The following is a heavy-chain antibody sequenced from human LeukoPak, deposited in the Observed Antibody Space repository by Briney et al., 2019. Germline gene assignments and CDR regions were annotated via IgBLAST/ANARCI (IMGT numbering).Heavy chain of an antibody. Sequence: GGSLRLSCAASGFTFSSYGMHWVRQAPGKGLEWVALIVYDGSNKYYESSKHYADSVKGRFTISRDNSKNTLYLQLNSLRAEDTAVYYCARYYGSGRGYYGMDVWGQGTTVTVS. CDR2: IVYDGSNK. J-gene: IGHJ6*02. V-gene: IGHV3-30*03. D-gene: IGHD3-10*01. CDR3: ARYYGSGRGYYGMDV. CDR1: GFTFSSYG.